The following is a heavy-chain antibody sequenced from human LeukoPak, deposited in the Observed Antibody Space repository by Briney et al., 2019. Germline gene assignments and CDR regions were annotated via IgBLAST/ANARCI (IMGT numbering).Heavy chain of an antibody. J-gene: IGHJ4*02. CDR3: ASSNSSGWLDY. D-gene: IGHD6-19*01. Sequence: GGSLRLSCAASGFTFSSYAMTWVRQAPGKGLEWVSSILGSGAGTYYADSVKGRFTVSRDNSKNTLYLQMNSLRAEDTAVYYCASSNSSGWLDYWGQGTLVTVSS. CDR1: GFTFSSYA. V-gene: IGHV3-23*01. CDR2: ILGSGAGT.